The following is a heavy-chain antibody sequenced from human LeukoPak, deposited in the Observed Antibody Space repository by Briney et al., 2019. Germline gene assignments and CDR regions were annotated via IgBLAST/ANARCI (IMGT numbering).Heavy chain of an antibody. J-gene: IGHJ4*02. CDR2: IYYSGST. V-gene: IGHV4-59*01. CDR1: GGSISSYY. D-gene: IGHD2-2*01. Sequence: SETLSLTCTVYGGSISSYYWSWIRQPPGKGLEWIGYIYYSGSTNYNPSLKNRVTISVDTSKNQFSLKLSSVTAADTAVYYCARTTSSMESFDYWGQGTLVTVSS. CDR3: ARTTSSMESFDY.